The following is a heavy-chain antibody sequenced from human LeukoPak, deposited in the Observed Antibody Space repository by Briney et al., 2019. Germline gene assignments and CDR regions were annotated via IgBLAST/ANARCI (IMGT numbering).Heavy chain of an antibody. D-gene: IGHD6-19*01. CDR2: ISVYNGNT. CDR3: ARVIAVAMVNDAFDI. CDR1: GYTFTSYG. J-gene: IGHJ3*02. Sequence: GASVKVSCKASGYTFTSYGISWVRQAPGQGLEWMGWISVYNGNTNYAQKLQGRVTMTTDTSTSTAYMELRSLRSDDTAVYYCARVIAVAMVNDAFDIWGQGTMVTVSS. V-gene: IGHV1-18*01.